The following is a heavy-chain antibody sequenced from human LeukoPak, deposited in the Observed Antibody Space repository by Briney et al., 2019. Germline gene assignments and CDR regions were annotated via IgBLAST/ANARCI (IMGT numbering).Heavy chain of an antibody. J-gene: IGHJ3*02. Sequence: PGGSLRLSCAASGFTVSSNYMSWVRQAPEKGLEWVSVIYSGGSTYYADSVKGRFTISRDNSKNTLYLQMNSLRAEDTAVYYCARDLTAVAGTDAFDIWGQGTMVTVSS. CDR3: ARDLTAVAGTDAFDI. CDR2: IYSGGST. CDR1: GFTVSSNY. D-gene: IGHD6-19*01. V-gene: IGHV3-66*01.